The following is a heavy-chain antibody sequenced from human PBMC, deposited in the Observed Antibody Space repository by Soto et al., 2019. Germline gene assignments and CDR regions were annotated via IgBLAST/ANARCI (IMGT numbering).Heavy chain of an antibody. J-gene: IGHJ4*01. D-gene: IGHD2-8*01. CDR2: IYYSGST. Sequence: SKTLSLTCTVSVGSISSSSYYCGGIRQPPGQGLEWLGTIYYSGSTYYNPSLKSRVTISVDTSKNQFSLKLSSVTAADTAVYYCAREQLTLMHNFDYWGHGTRVTVAS. CDR1: VGSISSSSYY. V-gene: IGHV4-39*07. CDR3: AREQLTLMHNFDY.